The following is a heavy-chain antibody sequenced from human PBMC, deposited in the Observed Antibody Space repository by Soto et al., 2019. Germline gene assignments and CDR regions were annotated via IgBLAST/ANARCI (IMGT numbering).Heavy chain of an antibody. CDR3: ARAPDYGVAFDI. D-gene: IGHD4-17*01. V-gene: IGHV4-59*01. CDR2: IYYSGST. Sequence: QVQLQESGPGLVKPSETLSLTCTVSGGSISSYYWSWIRQPPGKGLEWIGYIYYSGSTNYNPSLKSRVTISVDTSKNQFSLKLSSVTAADTAVYYRARAPDYGVAFDIWGQGTMVTVSS. J-gene: IGHJ3*02. CDR1: GGSISSYY.